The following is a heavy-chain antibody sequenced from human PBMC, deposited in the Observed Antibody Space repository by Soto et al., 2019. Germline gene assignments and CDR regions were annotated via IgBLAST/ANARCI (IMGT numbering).Heavy chain of an antibody. Sequence: EVQLLESGGGLVQPGGSVRLSCAASGFPFSSYAMSWVRQAPGKGLEWVSAISGNGAETSYAASVRGRFTISRDNSRDTLYLQMSSLRAEDTAVYYCAREPYSNYVMDVWGQGTTVTVSS. V-gene: IGHV3-23*01. CDR3: AREPYSNYVMDV. CDR1: GFPFSSYA. D-gene: IGHD4-4*01. CDR2: ISGNGAET. J-gene: IGHJ6*02.